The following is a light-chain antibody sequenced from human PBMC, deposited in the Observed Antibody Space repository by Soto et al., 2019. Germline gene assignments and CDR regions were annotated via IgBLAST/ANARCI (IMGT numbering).Light chain of an antibody. Sequence: QSVLTQPPSASGTPGQRVTISCSGSSSNIGSNYVYWYQQLPGTAPKLLIYRNNQRPSGVPDRFSGSKSGTSASLAISGLRSEDEADYYCAAWDDRLRGPVFGGGTQLTVL. CDR1: SSNIGSNY. CDR3: AAWDDRLRGPV. J-gene: IGLJ7*01. V-gene: IGLV1-47*01. CDR2: RNN.